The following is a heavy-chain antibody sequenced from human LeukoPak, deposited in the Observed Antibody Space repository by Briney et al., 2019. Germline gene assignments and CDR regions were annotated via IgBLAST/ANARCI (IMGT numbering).Heavy chain of an antibody. CDR1: GFTFSDYY. D-gene: IGHD3-9*01. J-gene: IGHJ4*02. CDR3: ARVRRPILRYFDWLSTTEEDY. V-gene: IGHV3-11*01. Sequence: GGSLRLSCAASGFTFSDYYMSWIRQAPGKGLEWVSYISSSGSTIYYADSVKGRFTISRDNAKNSLYLQMNSLRAEDTAVYCCARVRRPILRYFDWLSTTEEDYWGQGTLVTVSS. CDR2: ISSSGSTI.